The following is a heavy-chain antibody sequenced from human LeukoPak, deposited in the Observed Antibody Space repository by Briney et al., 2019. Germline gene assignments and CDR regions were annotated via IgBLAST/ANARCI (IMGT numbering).Heavy chain of an antibody. V-gene: IGHV1-69*04. CDR1: GGTFSSYA. CDR2: IIPILGIA. CDR3: AREGVYSSSSRGVDY. Sequence: GASVKVSCKASGGTFSSYAISWVRQAPGQGLEWMGRIIPILGIANYAQKFQGRVTITADKSTSTAYMELSSLRSEDTAVYYCAREGVYSSSSRGVDYWGQGTLVTVPS. J-gene: IGHJ4*02. D-gene: IGHD6-6*01.